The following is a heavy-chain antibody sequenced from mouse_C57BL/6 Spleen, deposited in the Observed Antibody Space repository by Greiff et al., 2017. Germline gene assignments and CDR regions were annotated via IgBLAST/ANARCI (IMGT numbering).Heavy chain of an antibody. CDR1: GYAFSSSW. V-gene: IGHV1-82*01. CDR3: ARTPGTLSLDY. CDR2: IYPGDRYT. D-gene: IGHD4-1*01. Sequence: QVQLQQPGPELVKPGASVKISCKASGYAFSSSWMNWVKQRPGKGLEWIGRIYPGDRYTNYNGKFKGKATLTADKSSSTAYMQLSSLTSDDSAVYFCARTPGTLSLDYWGQGTTLTVSS. J-gene: IGHJ2*01.